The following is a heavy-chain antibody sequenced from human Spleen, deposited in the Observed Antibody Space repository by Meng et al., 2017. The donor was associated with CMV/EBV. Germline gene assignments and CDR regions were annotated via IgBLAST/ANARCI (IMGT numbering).Heavy chain of an antibody. V-gene: IGHV3-21*01. CDR1: FTFSSYS. J-gene: IGHJ4*02. CDR3: ARGRYSSGWYVIKTFDY. D-gene: IGHD6-19*01. Sequence: FTFSSYSMNWVRQAPGKGLEWVSSISSSSSYIYYADSVKGRFTISRDNAKNSLYLQMNSLRAEDTAVYYCARGRYSSGWYVIKTFDYWGQGTLVTVSS. CDR2: ISSSSSYI.